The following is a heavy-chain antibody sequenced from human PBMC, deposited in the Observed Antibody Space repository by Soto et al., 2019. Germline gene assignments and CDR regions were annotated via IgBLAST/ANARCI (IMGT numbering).Heavy chain of an antibody. CDR3: ARDAIIYGDFSGDWFDP. Sequence: QVQLVESGGGVVQPGRSLRLSCAASGFTFSSYGMHWVRQAPGKGLECVAVIWYDGSNKYYADSVKGRFTISRDNSKNTLYLQMNSLRAEDTAVYYCARDAIIYGDFSGDWFDPWGQGTLVTVSS. CDR2: IWYDGSNK. J-gene: IGHJ5*02. V-gene: IGHV3-33*01. D-gene: IGHD4-17*01. CDR1: GFTFSSYG.